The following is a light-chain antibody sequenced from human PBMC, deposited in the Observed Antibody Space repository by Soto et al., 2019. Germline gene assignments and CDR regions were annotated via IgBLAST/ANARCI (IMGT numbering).Light chain of an antibody. J-gene: IGKJ2*01. CDR3: QQRT. V-gene: IGKV1-9*01. Sequence: DIQLTQSPSFLSASVGDRVTITCRASQGISSYLAWYQQKPGKAPKLLIYAASTLQSGVPSRFSGSGSGTEVTLTISSLQPEDFATYYCQQRTFGQGTKLEIK. CDR2: AAS. CDR1: QGISSY.